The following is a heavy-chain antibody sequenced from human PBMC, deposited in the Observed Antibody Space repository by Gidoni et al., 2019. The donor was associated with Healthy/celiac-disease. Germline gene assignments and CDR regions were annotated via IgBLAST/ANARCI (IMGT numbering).Heavy chain of an antibody. Sequence: EVQLLESGGGLVQPGGSLRLSCAASGFSFSSYAMSWVRQAPGKGLEWVSAISGSGGSTYYADSVKGRFTISRDNSKNTLYLQMNSLRAEDTAVYYCAKDVDTAMALSWGYSGYDWVYWGQGTLVTVSS. J-gene: IGHJ4*02. CDR3: AKDVDTAMALSWGYSGYDWVY. D-gene: IGHD5-12*01. V-gene: IGHV3-23*01. CDR1: GFSFSSYA. CDR2: ISGSGGST.